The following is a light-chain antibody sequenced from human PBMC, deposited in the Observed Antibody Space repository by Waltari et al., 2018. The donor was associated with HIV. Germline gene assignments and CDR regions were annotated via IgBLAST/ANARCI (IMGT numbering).Light chain of an antibody. Sequence: QSALIQPASLSGSPGQSITISCTGTSSAIGISNFVSWYHLHPGKAPKLLLYDVNNRPSGVSSRFSGSKSGNSASLTIFGLQDDDEGDYYCGAYTSGSTPVVFGGGTKLTVL. V-gene: IGLV2-14*03. CDR3: GAYTSGSTPVV. CDR2: DVN. J-gene: IGLJ2*01. CDR1: SSAIGISNF.